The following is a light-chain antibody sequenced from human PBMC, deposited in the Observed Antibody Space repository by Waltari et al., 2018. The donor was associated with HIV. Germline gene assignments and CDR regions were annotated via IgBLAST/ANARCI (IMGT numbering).Light chain of an antibody. CDR3: QSYDRSLSPYV. Sequence: QSVLTQPPSVSGAPGQRVTLSCHGSSSNTAAGYAVHWYQQLPGTAPKLLIYGNSNRPSGVPDRFSGSKSGTSASLAITGLQAEDEADYYCQSYDRSLSPYVFGTGTKVTVL. J-gene: IGLJ1*01. V-gene: IGLV1-40*01. CDR1: SSNTAAGYA. CDR2: GNS.